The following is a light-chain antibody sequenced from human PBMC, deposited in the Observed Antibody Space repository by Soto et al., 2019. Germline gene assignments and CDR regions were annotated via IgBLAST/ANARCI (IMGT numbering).Light chain of an antibody. Sequence: QSALTQPASVSGSPGQSITISCTGTSSDVGVYNYVSWYQQHPGQAPKLMIYEVSTRPSGVSDRFSGSRSGNTASLTISGLQSEDEADYYCSSSTSTSTYVFGTGTKVTVL. CDR3: SSSTSTSTYV. J-gene: IGLJ1*01. CDR1: SSDVGVYNY. CDR2: EVS. V-gene: IGLV2-14*01.